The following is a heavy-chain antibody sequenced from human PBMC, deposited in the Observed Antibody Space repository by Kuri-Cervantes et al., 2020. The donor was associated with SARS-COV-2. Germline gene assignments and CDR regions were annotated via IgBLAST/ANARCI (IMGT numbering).Heavy chain of an antibody. V-gene: IGHV3-13*04. D-gene: IGHD3-22*01. Sequence: GGSLRLSCAASGFTFSSYDMHWVRQATGKGLEWVSAIGTAGDTYYPGSVKGRFTISRENAKNSLYLQMNSLRAGDTAVYYCARGRADSSGYYYYFDYWGQGTLVTVSS. CDR2: IGTAGDT. CDR1: GFTFSSYD. CDR3: ARGRADSSGYYYYFDY. J-gene: IGHJ4*02.